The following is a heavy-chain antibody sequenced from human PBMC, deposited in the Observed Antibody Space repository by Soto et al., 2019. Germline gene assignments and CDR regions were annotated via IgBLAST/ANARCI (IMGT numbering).Heavy chain of an antibody. CDR3: AKEDSGYEYFDY. CDR1: GFSFGSYA. CDR2: ISATGGTP. D-gene: IGHD3-22*01. Sequence: GGSLRLSCAASGFSFGSYAMTWVRQAPGKGLEWVSTISATGGTPYYADSVKGRFTISRDNSKNTLYLQMNSLRAEDTAVYYCAKEDSGYEYFDYWGQGTLVTVSS. V-gene: IGHV3-23*01. J-gene: IGHJ4*02.